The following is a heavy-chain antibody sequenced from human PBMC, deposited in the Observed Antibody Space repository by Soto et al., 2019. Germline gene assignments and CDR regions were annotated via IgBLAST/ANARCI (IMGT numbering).Heavy chain of an antibody. Sequence: AGGSLRLSRAAPGFTFCSYALSWGPQAPGKGLEWVSAISGSGGSTYYADSVKGRFTISRDNSKNTLYLQMNSLRAEDTAVYYCAKPGPLNWFDPRGQGTLVTVSS. CDR2: ISGSGGST. CDR1: GFTFCSYA. CDR3: AKPGPLNWFDP. V-gene: IGHV3-23*01. J-gene: IGHJ5*02.